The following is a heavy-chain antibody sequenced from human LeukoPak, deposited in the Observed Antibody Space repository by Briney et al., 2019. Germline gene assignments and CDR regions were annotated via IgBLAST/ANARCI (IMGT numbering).Heavy chain of an antibody. CDR1: GFTVSSNY. V-gene: IGHV3-66*01. CDR3: AREVGGGASGQ. D-gene: IGHD3-16*01. J-gene: IGHJ4*02. CDR2: IYSDGTI. Sequence: AGGSLRLSCAASGFTVSSNYMSWVRQVPGKGLEWVSVIYSDGTISYADSVKGRFTISRDNSENTPYLQMNSLRVEDTAVYYCAREVGGGASGQWGQGTLVTVSS.